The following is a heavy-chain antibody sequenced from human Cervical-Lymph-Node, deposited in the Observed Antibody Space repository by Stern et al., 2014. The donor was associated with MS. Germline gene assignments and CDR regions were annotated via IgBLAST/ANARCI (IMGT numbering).Heavy chain of an antibody. V-gene: IGHV2-70*11. CDR3: ARDSWNDVYFDL. CDR2: IDWENDK. J-gene: IGHJ2*01. CDR1: GFSLGTSGAS. D-gene: IGHD1-1*01. Sequence: SGPALVKPTQTVTLTCTFSGFSLGTSGASVSWIRQPPGKALEWLARIDWENDKYYSTSLQTRLTISKDTSIDQVVLTMTNMSPMDTATYYCARDSWNDVYFDLWGRGTLVTVSS.